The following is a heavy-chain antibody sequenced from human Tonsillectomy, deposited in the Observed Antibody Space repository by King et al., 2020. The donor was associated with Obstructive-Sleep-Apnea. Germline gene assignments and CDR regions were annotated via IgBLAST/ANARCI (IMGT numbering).Heavy chain of an antibody. Sequence: QLVQSGAEVKKPGASVKVSCKASGYTFTGYAIHWVRQAPGQRLEWMGWINAGNGDRKYSQKFQGRVTITRDTSASTAYIQLSSLTSEDTAVYFCARAFLDYCSGYSCSYDMDVWGQGTTVTVSS. CDR1: GYTFTGYA. J-gene: IGHJ6*02. CDR2: INAGNGDR. V-gene: IGHV1-3*01. CDR3: ARAFLDYCSGYSCSYDMDV. D-gene: IGHD2-15*01.